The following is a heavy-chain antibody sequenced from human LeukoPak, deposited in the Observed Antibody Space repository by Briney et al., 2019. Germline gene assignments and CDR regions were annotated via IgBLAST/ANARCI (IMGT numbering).Heavy chain of an antibody. CDR3: ARAPPYYDILTGYHDAFDI. D-gene: IGHD3-9*01. V-gene: IGHV1-69*13. J-gene: IGHJ3*02. Sequence: SVKVSCKASGGTFSSYAISWVRQDPGQGLEWMGGIIPIFGTANYAQKFQGRVTITADESTSTAYMELSSLRSEDTAVYYCARAPPYYDILTGYHDAFDIWGQGTMVTVSS. CDR1: GGTFSSYA. CDR2: IIPIFGTA.